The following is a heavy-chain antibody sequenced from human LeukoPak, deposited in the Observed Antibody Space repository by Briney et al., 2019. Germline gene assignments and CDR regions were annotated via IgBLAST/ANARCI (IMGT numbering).Heavy chain of an antibody. D-gene: IGHD6-13*01. CDR2: ISAYNGNT. CDR1: GYTFTSYG. CDR3: ARERKPGRHYSSSWYRIDY. V-gene: IGHV1-18*01. Sequence: ASVKVSCKASGYTFTSYGISLVRQAPGQGLEWMGWISAYNGNTNYAQKLQGRVTMTTDTSTSTAYMELRSLRSDDTAVYYCARERKPGRHYSSSWYRIDYWGQGTLVTVSS. J-gene: IGHJ4*02.